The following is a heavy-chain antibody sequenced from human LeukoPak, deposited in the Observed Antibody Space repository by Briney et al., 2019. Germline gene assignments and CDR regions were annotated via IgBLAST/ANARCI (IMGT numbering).Heavy chain of an antibody. Sequence: GASVKVSCKASGYTSTNYGISWVRQAPGQGLEWMGWISVFYGHTNYSQNFQGRLTMTTHTSTSTAYLELRSLRSDDTAVYYCVREVSAANAGYMDVWGTGTTVTVSS. D-gene: IGHD6-13*01. CDR3: VREVSAANAGYMDV. J-gene: IGHJ6*03. CDR1: GYTSTNYG. V-gene: IGHV1-18*01. CDR2: ISVFYGHT.